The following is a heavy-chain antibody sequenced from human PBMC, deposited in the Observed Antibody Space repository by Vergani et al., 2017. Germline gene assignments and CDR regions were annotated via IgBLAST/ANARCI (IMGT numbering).Heavy chain of an antibody. D-gene: IGHD1-26*01. Sequence: EVQLVESGGGLVQPGRSLKLSCAASGFTFDDYAMHWVRQAPGKGLEWVSGISWNSCSIGYADSVKGRFTISRDNAKNSLYLQMNSRRAEDTALYYCAKAQGIWGLLGGGVDYWGQGTLVTVSS. J-gene: IGHJ4*02. CDR2: ISWNSCSI. V-gene: IGHV3-9*01. CDR1: GFTFDDYA. CDR3: AKAQGIWGLLGGGVDY.